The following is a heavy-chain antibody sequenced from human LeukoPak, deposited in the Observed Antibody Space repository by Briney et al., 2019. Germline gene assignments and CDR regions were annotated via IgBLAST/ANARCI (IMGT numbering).Heavy chain of an antibody. Sequence: GRSLRLSCVASGFTFSSYSMNWVRQAPGKGLEWVSSISTSSSYIYYADSVKGRFTISRDNAKNSLYLQMNSLRAEDTAVYYCARVGEKAFHLWPEIDYWGQGTLVTVSS. J-gene: IGHJ4*02. CDR2: ISTSSSYI. CDR3: ARVGEKAFHLWPEIDY. D-gene: IGHD5-24*01. CDR1: GFTFSSYS. V-gene: IGHV3-21*01.